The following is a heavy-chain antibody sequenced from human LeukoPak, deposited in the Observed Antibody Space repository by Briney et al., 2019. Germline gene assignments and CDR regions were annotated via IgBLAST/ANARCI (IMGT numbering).Heavy chain of an antibody. J-gene: IGHJ4*02. D-gene: IGHD3-22*01. CDR3: AREYGVWDSSGYSYYFDY. CDR2: IIPIFGTA. Sequence: SVKVSCKASGGTFSSYAISWVRQAPGEGLEWMGRIIPIFGTANYAQKFQGRVTITTDESTSTAYMELSSLRSEDTAVYYCAREYGVWDSSGYSYYFDYWGQGTLVTVSS. CDR1: GGTFSSYA. V-gene: IGHV1-69*05.